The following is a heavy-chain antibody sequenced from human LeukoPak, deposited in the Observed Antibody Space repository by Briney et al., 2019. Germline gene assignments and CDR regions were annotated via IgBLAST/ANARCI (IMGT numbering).Heavy chain of an antibody. Sequence: PGRSLRLSCAASGFTFISFGMHWVRQAPGKGLEWVALIPYDGSNKYYADSVKGRFTISRDNSKNTLYLQMNSLRAEDAAVYYCAKDWDPGYYDSSGSYPDYWGQGTLVTVSS. D-gene: IGHD3-22*01. J-gene: IGHJ4*02. CDR3: AKDWDPGYYDSSGSYPDY. CDR2: IPYDGSNK. V-gene: IGHV3-30*18. CDR1: GFTFISFG.